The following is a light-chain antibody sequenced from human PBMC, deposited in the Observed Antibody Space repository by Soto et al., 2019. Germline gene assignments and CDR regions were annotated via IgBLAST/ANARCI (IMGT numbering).Light chain of an antibody. CDR2: DAS. CDR3: QQYNSYSGT. V-gene: IGKV1-5*01. CDR1: QNIRTY. Sequence: DIQMTQAPSSLAASVGDRVTITCRASQNIRTYLNWYQQKPGKAPKLLIYDASSLESGVPSRFSGSGSGTEFTLTISSLQPDDFATYYCQQYNSYSGTFGQGTKVDIK. J-gene: IGKJ1*01.